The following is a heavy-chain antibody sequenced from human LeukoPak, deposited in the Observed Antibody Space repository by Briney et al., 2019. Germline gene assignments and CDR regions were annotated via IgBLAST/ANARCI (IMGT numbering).Heavy chain of an antibody. J-gene: IGHJ3*02. CDR3: ARGSTLHYDILTGYYTPGPFDI. CDR1: GGSVSSAGYY. CDR2: IHYSGST. V-gene: IGHV4-61*08. Sequence: SETLSLTCTVSGGSVSSAGYYWSWIRPPPGKGLEFIGYIHYSGSTNYNPSLKSRVTISVDTSKNQFSLKLSSVTAADTAVYYCARGSTLHYDILTGYYTPGPFDIWGQGTMFTVSS. D-gene: IGHD3-9*01.